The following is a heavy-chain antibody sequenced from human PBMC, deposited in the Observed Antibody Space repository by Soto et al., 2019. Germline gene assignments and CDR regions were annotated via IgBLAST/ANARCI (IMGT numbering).Heavy chain of an antibody. CDR3: ARLCNSGSYPYYFDY. J-gene: IGHJ4*02. CDR1: GGSISSSIYY. V-gene: IGHV4-39*01. Sequence: SETLSLTCTVSGGSISSSIYYWGWIRQPPGKGLEWIGSIYYSGSTYYNPSLKSRVTISVDTSKNQFSLKLSSVTAADTAVYYCARLCNSGSYPYYFDYWGQGTLVTVSS. CDR2: IYYSGST. D-gene: IGHD1-26*01.